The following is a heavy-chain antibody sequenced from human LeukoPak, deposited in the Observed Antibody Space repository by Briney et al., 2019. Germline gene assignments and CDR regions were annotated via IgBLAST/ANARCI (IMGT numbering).Heavy chain of an antibody. CDR3: ARGRIVVVPAAILNCYYYGMDV. D-gene: IGHD2-2*02. V-gene: IGHV1-8*01. CDR2: MNPNSGNT. CDR1: GYTFTSYD. Sequence: ASVKVSCKASGYTFTSYDINWVRQATGQGLEWMGWMNPNSGNTGYAQKFQGRVTMTRNTSISTAYMELSSLRSEDTAVYYCARGRIVVVPAAILNCYYYGMDVWGQGTTVTVSS. J-gene: IGHJ6*02.